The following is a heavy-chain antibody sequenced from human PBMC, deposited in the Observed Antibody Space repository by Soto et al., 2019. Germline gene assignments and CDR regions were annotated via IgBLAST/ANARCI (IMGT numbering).Heavy chain of an antibody. CDR3: AGPRGYSYGFDY. CDR2: ISAYNGNT. D-gene: IGHD5-18*01. J-gene: IGHJ4*02. Sequence: QVQLVQSGAEVKKPGASVKVSCKASGYTFTSYGIIWVRQAPGQGLEGMGWISAYNGNTNYAQKLQGRVTITTDTSTSTAYMELRSLRSDGTAVYYCAGPRGYSYGFDYWGQGTMVTVSS. V-gene: IGHV1-18*01. CDR1: GYTFTSYG.